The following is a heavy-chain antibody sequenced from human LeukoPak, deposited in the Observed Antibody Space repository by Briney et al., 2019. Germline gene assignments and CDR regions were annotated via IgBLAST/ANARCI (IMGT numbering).Heavy chain of an antibody. Sequence: GSLRLSCAASGFTVSSNYMSWVRQAPGKGLEWIGEINHSGSTNYNPSLKSRVTISVDTSKNQFSLKLSSVTAADTAVYYCASLWSGYSYYYYGMDVWGQGTTVTVSS. CDR3: ASLWSGYSYYYYGMDV. CDR1: GFTVSSNY. CDR2: INHSGST. J-gene: IGHJ6*02. V-gene: IGHV4-34*01. D-gene: IGHD3-3*01.